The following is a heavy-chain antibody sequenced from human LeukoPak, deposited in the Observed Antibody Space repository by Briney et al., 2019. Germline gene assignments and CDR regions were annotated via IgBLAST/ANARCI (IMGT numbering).Heavy chain of an antibody. Sequence: ASVTVSCKASGYTFTSYGISWVRQAPGQGLEWMGWISAYNGHTNYAQKLQGRVTMTTDTSTSTAYMELRSLRSDDTAVYYCARDYSSGWYGSFDYWGQGTLVTVSS. D-gene: IGHD6-19*01. CDR1: GYTFTSYG. V-gene: IGHV1-18*01. CDR3: ARDYSSGWYGSFDY. CDR2: ISAYNGHT. J-gene: IGHJ4*02.